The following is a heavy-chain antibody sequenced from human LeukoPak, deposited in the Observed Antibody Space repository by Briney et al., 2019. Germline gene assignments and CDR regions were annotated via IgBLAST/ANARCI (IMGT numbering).Heavy chain of an antibody. CDR2: ISYDGSNK. V-gene: IGHV3-30-3*02. D-gene: IGHD3-10*01. J-gene: IGHJ4*02. CDR1: GFTFSGYP. Sequence: PGGSLRLSCAASGFTFSGYPIHWVRQAPGKGLEWVAVISYDGSNKYYADSVKGRFTIYRDNSKNTLYLQMNSLRVEDTAVYYCAKSIYGSGSHPFDYWGQGTLVTVSS. CDR3: AKSIYGSGSHPFDY.